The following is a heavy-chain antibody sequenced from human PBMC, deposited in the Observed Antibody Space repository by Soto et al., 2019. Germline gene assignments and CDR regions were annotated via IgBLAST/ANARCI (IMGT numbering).Heavy chain of an antibody. CDR2: IYPGDSDT. D-gene: IGHD6-13*01. CDR1: GYSFTSYW. CDR3: ARAIAAAGRWRSRYYGMDI. V-gene: IGHV5-51*01. J-gene: IGHJ6*02. Sequence: PGESLKISCKGSGYSFTSYWIGWVRQMPGKGLEWMGIIYPGDSDTRYSPSFQGQVTISADKSISTAYLQWSSLKASDTAMYYCARAIAAAGRWRSRYYGMDIWGQGTTVTVSS.